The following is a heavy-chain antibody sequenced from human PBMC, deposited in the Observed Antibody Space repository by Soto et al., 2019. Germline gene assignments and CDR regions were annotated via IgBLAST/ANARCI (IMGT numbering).Heavy chain of an antibody. V-gene: IGHV3-30-3*01. CDR3: ASCLFGEGYYYYGMDV. D-gene: IGHD3-10*02. Sequence: PVGSLRLSCAASGFTFSSYAMHWVRQAPGKGLEWVAVISYDGSNKYYADSVKGRFTISRDNSKNTLYLQMNSLRAEDTAVYYCASCLFGEGYYYYGMDVWGQGTTVTVSS. CDR2: ISYDGSNK. J-gene: IGHJ6*02. CDR1: GFTFSSYA.